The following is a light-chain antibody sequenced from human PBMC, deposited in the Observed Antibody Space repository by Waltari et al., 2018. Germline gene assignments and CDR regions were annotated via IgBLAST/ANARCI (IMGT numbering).Light chain of an antibody. Sequence: QSGLTHAPSAAGTPGQRVSISCSGSSSNTGSHYVNWYQPVPGTAPKLLIYRNDQRRSGVPDRFSASKSGTSASLAISGLRSEDEADYYCATRDDSLSAPVFGGGTKVTVL. CDR3: ATRDDSLSAPV. J-gene: IGLJ2*01. CDR1: SSNTGSHY. V-gene: IGLV1-47*01. CDR2: RND.